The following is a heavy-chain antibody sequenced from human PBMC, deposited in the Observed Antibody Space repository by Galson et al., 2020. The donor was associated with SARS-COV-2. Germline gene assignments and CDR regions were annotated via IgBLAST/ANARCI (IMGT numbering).Heavy chain of an antibody. V-gene: IGHV4-38-2*02. J-gene: IGHJ4*02. CDR3: ARDPSYYYDSSGSSGET. CDR2: IYHSGST. D-gene: IGHD3-22*01. CDR1: GYSISSGYY. Sequence: SETLSLTCTVSGYSISSGYYWGWIRQPPGKGLESIGSIYHSGSTYYNPSLKSRVTISVDTSKNQFSLKLSSVTAADTAVYYCARDPSYYYDSSGSSGETWGQGTLVTVSS.